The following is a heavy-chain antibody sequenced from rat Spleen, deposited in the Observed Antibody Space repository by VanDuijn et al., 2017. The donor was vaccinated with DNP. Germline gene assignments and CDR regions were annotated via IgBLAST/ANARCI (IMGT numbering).Heavy chain of an antibody. J-gene: IGHJ4*01. Sequence: QVQLKESGPGLVQPSQTLSLSCTVSGFSLTSYTVSWVRQPPGKGLEWIASMSSGGSTYYNSGLKSRLRISRDTSKSQVFLKMNSLQTEDTATYYCDRDWDYDGDYSYGMDAWGQGASVTVSS. V-gene: IGHV2-6*01. CDR1: GFSLTSYT. D-gene: IGHD1-12*02. CDR2: MSSGGST. CDR3: DRDWDYDGDYSYGMDA.